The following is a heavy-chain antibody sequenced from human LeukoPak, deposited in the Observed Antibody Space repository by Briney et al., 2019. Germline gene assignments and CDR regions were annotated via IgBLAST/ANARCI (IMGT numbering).Heavy chain of an antibody. CDR2: IKSKTDGGTT. Sequence: PGGSLRLSCAASGFTFSNAWMSWVSQAPGKGLEWVGRIKSKTDGGTTDYPAPVKGRFTMSKDDSKNTLYLQMNSLQTEDTAVYYCTTELSGYSSSWFDYWGQGTLVTVSS. D-gene: IGHD6-13*01. V-gene: IGHV3-15*01. CDR1: GFTFSNAW. CDR3: TTELSGYSSSWFDY. J-gene: IGHJ4*02.